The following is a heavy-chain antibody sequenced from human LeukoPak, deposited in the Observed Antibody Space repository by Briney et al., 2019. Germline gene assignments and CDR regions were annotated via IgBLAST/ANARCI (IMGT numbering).Heavy chain of an antibody. D-gene: IGHD1-26*01. J-gene: IGHJ4*02. CDR3: ARGGLTIAEATTSWYLDY. CDR1: GFTFNTYG. V-gene: IGHV3-33*01. CDR2: IWYDVSNE. Sequence: GGSLRLSCAASGFTFNTYGMHWVRQAQGKGLEWVALIWYDVSNENYADSVKGRFTISRDNSRNTLYLQMNSLRGEDTAVYYCARGGLTIAEATTSWYLDYWGQGTLVTVSS.